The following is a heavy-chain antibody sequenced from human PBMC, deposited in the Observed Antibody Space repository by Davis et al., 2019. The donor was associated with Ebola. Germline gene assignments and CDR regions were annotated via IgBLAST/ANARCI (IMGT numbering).Heavy chain of an antibody. CDR2: ISWDGGST. CDR3: AKDIRGSGWYDYYYGMDV. V-gene: IGHV3-43*01. Sequence: GGSLRLSCAASGFTFDDYTMHWVRQAPGKGLEWVSLISWDGGSTYYADSVKGRFTISRNNSKNSLYLQMNSLRTEDTALYYCAKDIRGSGWYDYYYGMDVWGKGTTVTVSS. CDR1: GFTFDDYT. D-gene: IGHD6-19*01. J-gene: IGHJ6*04.